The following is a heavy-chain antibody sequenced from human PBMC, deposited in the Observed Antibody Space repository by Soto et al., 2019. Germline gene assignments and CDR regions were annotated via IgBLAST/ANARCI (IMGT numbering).Heavy chain of an antibody. Sequence: SETLSLTCTVSGGSISSGGYYWSWIRQHPGKGLEWIGYIYYSGSTYYNPSLKSRVTISVDTSKNQFSLKLSSVTAADTAVYYCARDLSNYCSSGSCYSVSSWFDPWGQGTLVTVSS. CDR2: IYYSGST. CDR1: GGSISSGGYY. CDR3: ARDLSNYCSSGSCYSVSSWFDP. D-gene: IGHD2-15*01. J-gene: IGHJ5*02. V-gene: IGHV4-31*03.